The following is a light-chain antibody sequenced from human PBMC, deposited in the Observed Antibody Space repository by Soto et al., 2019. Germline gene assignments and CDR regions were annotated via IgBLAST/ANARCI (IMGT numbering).Light chain of an antibody. Sequence: DTQMTQSPSSLSASVGDRVTITCQATLDINNYLNWYQHKPGKAPQHLIYDASNLETGVPSRFSGSGSGTEFTFTISSLQPEDIATYYCQQYDNLPITFGQGT. V-gene: IGKV1-33*01. CDR3: QQYDNLPIT. CDR1: LDINNY. J-gene: IGKJ5*01. CDR2: DAS.